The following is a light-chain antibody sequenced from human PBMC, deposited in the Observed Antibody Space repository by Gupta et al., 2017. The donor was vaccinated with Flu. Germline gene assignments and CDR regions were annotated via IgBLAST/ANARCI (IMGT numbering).Light chain of an antibody. Sequence: QSALTQPPSVSRAPGQRITISCTGSSSNIGAGYDVHWYQQLPGTAPKLLIYGNNNRPSGVPDRFSGSKSGTSASLAITGLQAEDEADYYCQSYDSSLIGYVFGTGTRVTVL. CDR2: GNN. J-gene: IGLJ1*01. CDR3: QSYDSSLIGYV. CDR1: SSNIGAGYD. V-gene: IGLV1-40*01.